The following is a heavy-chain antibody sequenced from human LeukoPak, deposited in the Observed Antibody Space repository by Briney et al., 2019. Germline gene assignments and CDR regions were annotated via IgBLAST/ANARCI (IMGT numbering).Heavy chain of an antibody. Sequence: PSETLSLTCTVSGGSISSYYWSWIRQPPGKGLEWIGYIYYSGSTNYNPSLKSRVTISVDKSKNQFSLKLSSVTAGDTAVYYCARDLGGYSYGGGLDYWGQGTLVTVSS. D-gene: IGHD5-18*01. CDR1: GGSISSYY. J-gene: IGHJ4*02. CDR2: IYYSGST. V-gene: IGHV4-59*01. CDR3: ARDLGGYSYGGGLDY.